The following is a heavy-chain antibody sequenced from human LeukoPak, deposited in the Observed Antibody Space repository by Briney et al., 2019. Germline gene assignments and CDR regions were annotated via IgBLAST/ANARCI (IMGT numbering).Heavy chain of an antibody. Sequence: ASVKLSCKASGHRFPSYGIRWVRQAPGQGPEWMGWISMHTDNTDYAEKFQGRVTMTTDTSTKTAYMELRSLRSDDTAVYYCAKMYSSSPSHFDHWGQGTLVTVSS. D-gene: IGHD6-6*01. CDR1: GHRFPSYG. CDR2: ISMHTDNT. J-gene: IGHJ4*02. CDR3: AKMYSSSPSHFDH. V-gene: IGHV1-18*01.